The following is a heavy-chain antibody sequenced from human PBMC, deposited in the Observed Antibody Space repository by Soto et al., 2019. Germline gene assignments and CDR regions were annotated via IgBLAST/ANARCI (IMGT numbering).Heavy chain of an antibody. CDR1: GGSISSGGYY. D-gene: IGHD6-13*01. CDR3: ARGLRDPAAAWFDP. J-gene: IGHJ5*02. CDR2: IYYSGST. V-gene: IGHV4-31*03. Sequence: SETLSLTCTVSGGSISSGGYYWSWIRQHPGKGLEWIGYIYYSGSTYYNPSLKSRVTISVDTSKNQFSLKLSSATAADTAVYYCARGLRDPAAAWFDPWGQGTLVTVSS.